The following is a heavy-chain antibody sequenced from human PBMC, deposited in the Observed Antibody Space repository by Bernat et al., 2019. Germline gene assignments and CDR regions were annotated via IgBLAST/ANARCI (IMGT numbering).Heavy chain of an antibody. CDR2: ISYDGSNK. J-gene: IGHJ4*02. CDR1: GFTFSSYA. Sequence: QVQLVESGGGVVQPGRSLRLSCAASGFTFSSYAMHWVRQAPGKGLEWVAVISYDGSNKYYADSVKGRFTISRDNSKNTLYLQMNSLRAEDTAVYYCARAQSQSVVAAIFDYWGQGTLVTVSS. V-gene: IGHV3-30*01. D-gene: IGHD2-15*01. CDR3: ARAQSQSVVAAIFDY.